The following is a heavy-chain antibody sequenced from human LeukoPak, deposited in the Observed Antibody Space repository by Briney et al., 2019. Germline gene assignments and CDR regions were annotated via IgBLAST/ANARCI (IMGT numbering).Heavy chain of an antibody. CDR1: GDSISSSNCY. V-gene: IGHV4-39*07. CDR3: ARASGGAVVVAATHYYYYYMDV. Sequence: KPSETLSLTCTVSGDSISSSNCYWGWIRQPPGKGLEWIGSIYFSGGTYYNASLKSRVTISVDTSKNQFSLKLSSVTAADTAVYYCARASGGAVVVAATHYYYYYMDVWGKGTTVTISS. J-gene: IGHJ6*03. D-gene: IGHD2-15*01. CDR2: IYFSGGT.